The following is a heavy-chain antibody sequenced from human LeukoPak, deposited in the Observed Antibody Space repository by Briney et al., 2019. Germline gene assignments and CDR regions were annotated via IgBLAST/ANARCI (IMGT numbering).Heavy chain of an antibody. D-gene: IGHD3-10*01. CDR3: ARDRQHQDVYYGSGSYYASLDC. CDR2: INSSGGST. Sequence: ASVKVSCKASGYTFPSYYMHWVRQAPGQGLEWMGIINSSGGSTSYAQKFQSRVTMTRDTSTTTVYMELSSLRSEDTAVYYCARDRQHQDVYYGSGSYYASLDCWDQGTLVIVSS. CDR1: GYTFPSYY. V-gene: IGHV1-46*01. J-gene: IGHJ4*02.